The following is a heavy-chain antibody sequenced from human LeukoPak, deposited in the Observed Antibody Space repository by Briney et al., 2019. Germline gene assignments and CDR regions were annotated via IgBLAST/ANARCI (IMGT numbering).Heavy chain of an antibody. D-gene: IGHD3-22*01. Sequence: SETLSLTCAVYGGSFSGYYWSWIRQPPGKGLEWIGEINHSGSTNYNPSLKSRVTISVDTSKNQFSLKLSSVTAADTAVYYCARVSLLHYDSSGYYLDYWGQGTLVTVSS. CDR2: INHSGST. V-gene: IGHV4-34*01. J-gene: IGHJ4*02. CDR1: GGSFSGYY. CDR3: ARVSLLHYDSSGYYLDY.